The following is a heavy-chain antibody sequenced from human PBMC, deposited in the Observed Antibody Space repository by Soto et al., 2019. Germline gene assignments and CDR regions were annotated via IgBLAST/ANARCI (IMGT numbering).Heavy chain of an antibody. CDR2: FDPEDGET. Sequence: ASVKVSCKVSGYTLTELSMHWVRQAPGKGLEWMGGFDPEDGETIYAQKFQGRVTMTEDASTDTAYMELSSLRSEDTAVYYCEGRFSSSPDDYFDYWGQGTLVTVPS. V-gene: IGHV1-24*01. CDR3: EGRFSSSPDDYFDY. CDR1: GYTLTELS. D-gene: IGHD6-13*01. J-gene: IGHJ4*02.